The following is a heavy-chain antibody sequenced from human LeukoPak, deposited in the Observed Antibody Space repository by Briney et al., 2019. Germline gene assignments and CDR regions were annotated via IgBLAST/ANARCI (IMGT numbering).Heavy chain of an antibody. J-gene: IGHJ4*02. CDR1: GDSVSSNSAA. D-gene: IGHD1-26*01. CDR2: TYYRSKWYY. CDR3: ARDPVGGSTIFDY. Sequence: SQTLSLTCAISGDSVSSNSAAWNWIRQSPSRGLEWLGRTYYRSKWYYDYAVAVKSRISINPDTSKNQFSLQLSSVTPEDTAVYCCARDPVGGSTIFDYWGQGTQVTVSS. V-gene: IGHV6-1*01.